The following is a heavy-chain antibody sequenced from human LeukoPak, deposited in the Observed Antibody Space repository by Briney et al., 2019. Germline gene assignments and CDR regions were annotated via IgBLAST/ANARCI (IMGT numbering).Heavy chain of an antibody. J-gene: IGHJ4*02. Sequence: ASVKLSCKASGYTFTSYYMHWVRQAPGQGLEWMGIINPSGGSTSYAQKFQGRVTMTRDTSTSTVYMDLSSLRSEDTAVYYCARSSGRIWFGDYWGEGTLVTVSS. D-gene: IGHD3-10*01. CDR3: ARSSGRIWFGDY. CDR1: GYTFTSYY. CDR2: INPSGGST. V-gene: IGHV1-46*01.